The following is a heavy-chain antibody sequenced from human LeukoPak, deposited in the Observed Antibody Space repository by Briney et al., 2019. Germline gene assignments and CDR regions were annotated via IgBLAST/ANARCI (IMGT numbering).Heavy chain of an antibody. V-gene: IGHV3-23*01. CDR1: GFTFSSYS. J-gene: IGHJ4*02. CDR2: ISGSGGST. D-gene: IGHD3-22*01. CDR3: AKEGEFGYYYDSSGYYFLDY. Sequence: PGGSLRLSCAASGFTFSSYSMNWVRQAPGKGLEWVSAISGSGGSTYYADSVKGRFTISRDNSKNTLYLQMNSLRAEDTAVYYCAKEGEFGYYYDSSGYYFLDYWGQGTLVTVSS.